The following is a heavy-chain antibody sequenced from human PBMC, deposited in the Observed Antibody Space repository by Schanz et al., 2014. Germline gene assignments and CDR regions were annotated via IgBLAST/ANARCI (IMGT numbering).Heavy chain of an antibody. CDR2: ISAYNGNT. CDR3: ARVELLWFGGVFQGKYNWFDP. D-gene: IGHD3-10*01. CDR1: GDTFTSYG. V-gene: IGHV1-18*04. Sequence: QVQLVQSGVEVKKPGASVKVSCKASGDTFTSYGISWVRQAPGQGLEWMGWISAYNGNTNYAQKLQGRVTMTTDTSTSTVYMELRSLRSDDTAVYYCARVELLWFGGVFQGKYNWFDPWGQGTLVTVSS. J-gene: IGHJ5*02.